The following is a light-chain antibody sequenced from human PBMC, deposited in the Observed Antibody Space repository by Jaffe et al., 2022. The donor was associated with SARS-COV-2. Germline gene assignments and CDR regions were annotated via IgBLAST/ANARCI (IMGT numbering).Light chain of an antibody. V-gene: IGKV1-39*01. CDR2: AAS. J-gene: IGKJ2*01. CDR3: QQSYGTPYT. Sequence: DIQMTQSPSSLSASAGDRVTITCRASQSIRNYLNWYQQKPGKAPKVLIYAASSLQSGVPSRFSGGGSGTDFTLTISSLQPEDSATYYCQQSYGTPYTFGQGTKLEI. CDR1: QSIRNY.